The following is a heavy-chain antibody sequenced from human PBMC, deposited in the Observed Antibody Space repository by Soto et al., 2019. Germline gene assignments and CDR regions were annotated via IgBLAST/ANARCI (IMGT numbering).Heavy chain of an antibody. D-gene: IGHD3-10*01. V-gene: IGHV3-30*03. CDR3: APWFGAFDY. CDR1: GFTFSSYG. Sequence: QVQLVESGGGVVKPWRSLRLSCAASGFTFSSYGMHWVRQAPGKGLEWVAVISYDGSNKYYADSVKGRFTISRDNSKNTLYLQMNSLRAEDTAVYYCAPWFGAFDYWGQGTLVTVSS. CDR2: ISYDGSNK. J-gene: IGHJ4*02.